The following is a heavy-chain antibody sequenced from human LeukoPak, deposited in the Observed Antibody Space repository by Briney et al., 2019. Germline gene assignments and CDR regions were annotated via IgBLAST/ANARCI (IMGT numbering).Heavy chain of an antibody. CDR3: ARGLQQLFGNWFDP. CDR1: GGTFSSYT. D-gene: IGHD6-13*01. V-gene: IGHV1-69*05. J-gene: IGHJ5*02. Sequence: ASVKVSCKASGGTFSSYTLTWVRQAPGQGLEWRGRIIPIYGTPNYAQKFQGRVTITTDESTSTAYMGLSSLRSEDTAVYYCARGLQQLFGNWFDPWGQGTLVTVSS. CDR2: IIPIYGTP.